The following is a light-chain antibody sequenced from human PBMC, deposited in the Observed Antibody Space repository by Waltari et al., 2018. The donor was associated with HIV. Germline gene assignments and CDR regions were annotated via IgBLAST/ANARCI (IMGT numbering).Light chain of an antibody. J-gene: IGLJ1*01. V-gene: IGLV1-47*01. CDR2: RNN. CDR3: AAWGDSLTSFV. Sequence: QSVLTQPPSASETPGQRVTISCSGSSSNIGSNHVYWYQHLPGTAPTLLIYRNNQRPPGVPDRFSGSKSGTSASLDISGRRSEDEADYYCAAWGDSLTSFVFGTATKVTVL. CDR1: SSNIGSNH.